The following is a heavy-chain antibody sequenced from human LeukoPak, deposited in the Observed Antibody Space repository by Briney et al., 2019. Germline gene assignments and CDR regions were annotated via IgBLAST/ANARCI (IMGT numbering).Heavy chain of an antibody. CDR3: ASRSSGYYYDY. Sequence: GGSLRLSCAASGFTFSRYYMSWVRQTPGKGLEWVSGVGVRGVKTFYADSVKGRFTVSRDNAENSLYLQMNSLRAEDTAVYYCASRSSGYYYDYWGQGTLVTVSS. V-gene: IGHV3-23*01. CDR2: VGVRGVKT. J-gene: IGHJ4*02. CDR1: GFTFSRYY. D-gene: IGHD3-22*01.